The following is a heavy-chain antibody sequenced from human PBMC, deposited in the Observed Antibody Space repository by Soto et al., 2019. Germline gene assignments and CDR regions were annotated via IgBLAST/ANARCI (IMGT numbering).Heavy chain of an antibody. D-gene: IGHD6-19*01. V-gene: IGHV2-5*02. CDR1: GFSLSTSGVG. J-gene: IGHJ4*02. CDR2: IYWDDDK. CDR3: AHRIAVADTWTFDY. Sequence: QITLKESGPTLVKPTQTLTLTCNFSGFSLSTSGVGVGWIRQPPGKALEWLALIYWDDDKRYSPSLKSRLTITKDTSKKPVVLTMTNMDPVDTATYYCAHRIAVADTWTFDYWGQGTLVTVSS.